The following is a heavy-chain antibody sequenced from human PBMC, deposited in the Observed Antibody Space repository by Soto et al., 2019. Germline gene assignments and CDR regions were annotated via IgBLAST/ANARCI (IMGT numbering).Heavy chain of an antibody. J-gene: IGHJ4*02. CDR1: GGTFSSYT. V-gene: IGHV1-69*02. Sequence: ASVKVSCKASGGTFSSYTISWVRQAPGQGLEWMGRIIPILGIANYAQKFQGRVTITADKSTSTAYMELSSLRSEDTAVYYCATQTEEPPRFLEWLEDEANYFDYWGQGTLVTVSS. CDR2: IIPILGIA. CDR3: ATQTEEPPRFLEWLEDEANYFDY. D-gene: IGHD3-3*01.